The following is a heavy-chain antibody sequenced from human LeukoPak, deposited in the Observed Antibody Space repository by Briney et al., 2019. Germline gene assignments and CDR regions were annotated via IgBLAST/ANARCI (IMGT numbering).Heavy chain of an antibody. J-gene: IGHJ4*02. CDR3: GRDKHRSRWVYY. D-gene: IGHD4-23*01. CDR1: GGSISRGDYY. V-gene: IGHV4-30-4*08. Sequence: PSETLSLTCTVSGGSISRGDYYWSWIRQPPRKGLEWIGYIYYSGSTYYNPSLKSRSTISIDTSKNQFSLQLTSVTAADTAVYDSGRDKHRSRWVYYWGQGTLVTVSS. CDR2: IYYSGST.